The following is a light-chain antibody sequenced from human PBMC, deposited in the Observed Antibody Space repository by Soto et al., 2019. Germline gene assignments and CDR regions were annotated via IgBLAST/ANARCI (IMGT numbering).Light chain of an antibody. J-gene: IGKJ2*03. CDR3: QQYCNSIYS. CDR2: SAY. V-gene: IGKV3-20*01. CDR1: PSVSSSY. Sequence: EIVLTQSPGTLSLSPGERATLSCRATPSVSSSYLAWYQQKPGQAPRLLIYSAYIRATGIPARFSGSGSGTDFTLTNTKLKPEDVAVYYCQQYCNSIYSFGQGTQLEIK.